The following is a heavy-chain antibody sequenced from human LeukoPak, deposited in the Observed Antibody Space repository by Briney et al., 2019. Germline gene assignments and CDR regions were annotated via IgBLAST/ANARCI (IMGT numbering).Heavy chain of an antibody. J-gene: IGHJ4*02. CDR3: TLTDYDDY. CDR2: INAGNGNT. Sequence: ASVKVSCKASGYTFTSYAMHWVRQAPGQRLEWMGWINAGNGNTKYLQKFQGRVTITRDTSASTAYMELSSLRSEDTAVYYCTLTDYDDYWGQGTLVTVSS. V-gene: IGHV1-3*01. CDR1: GYTFTSYA.